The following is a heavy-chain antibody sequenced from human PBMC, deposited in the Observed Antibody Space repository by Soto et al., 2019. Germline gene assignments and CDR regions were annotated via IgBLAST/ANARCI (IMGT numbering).Heavy chain of an antibody. V-gene: IGHV4-34*01. J-gene: IGHJ4*02. CDR1: GGSFSGYY. Sequence: QVQLQQWGAGLLKPSETLSLTCAVYGGSFSGYYWTWIRQPPGTGLEWIGEINHSGSTNYNPSLKSRVTISVDPSKNQFSLKPTSVTAADTAVYYCARDKITGLFDYWGQGTLVTVSS. D-gene: IGHD2-8*02. CDR2: INHSGST. CDR3: ARDKITGLFDY.